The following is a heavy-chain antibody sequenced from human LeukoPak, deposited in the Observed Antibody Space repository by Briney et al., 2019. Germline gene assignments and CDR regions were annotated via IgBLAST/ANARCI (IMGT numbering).Heavy chain of an antibody. CDR3: ARERAGQTYYDFWSGYYPEFGF. D-gene: IGHD3-3*01. CDR1: GYTFTSYG. CDR2: ISAYNGNT. V-gene: IGHV1-18*01. Sequence: ASVKVSCKASGYTFTSYGISWVRQAPGQGLEWMGWISAYNGNTNYAQKLQGRVTMTRDTSTSTVYMELSSLRSEDTAVYYCARERAGQTYYDFWSGYYPEFGFWGQGTLVTVSS. J-gene: IGHJ4*02.